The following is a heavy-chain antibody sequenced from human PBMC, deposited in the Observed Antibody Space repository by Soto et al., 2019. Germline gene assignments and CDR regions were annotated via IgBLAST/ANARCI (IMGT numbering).Heavy chain of an antibody. CDR1: GFTFSSHG. V-gene: IGHV3-30*18. J-gene: IGHJ4*02. D-gene: IGHD2-21*02. Sequence: QVQLVESGGGVVQPGRSLRLSCAASGFTFSSHGMHWVRQAPGKGLEWLSVISPAGPEDYYADSVSGRFTISRDNSKNPLYLQTNSLRPEDTAVYYYTKDRSAGCGGDCRFDYWGQGSLVRVSS. CDR3: TKDRSAGCGGDCRFDY. CDR2: ISPAGPED.